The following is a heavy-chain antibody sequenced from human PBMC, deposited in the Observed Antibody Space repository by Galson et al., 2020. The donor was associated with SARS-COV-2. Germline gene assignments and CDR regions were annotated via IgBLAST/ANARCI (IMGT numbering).Heavy chain of an antibody. CDR3: ARDPLFPYYDSSGYYSVEAFDI. Sequence: ASVKVSCKASGYTFTGYYMHWVRQAPGQGLEWLGWINPNSGGTHYAQKFQGRVTMTRDTSISTAYMELSRMISDDTAVYYCARDPLFPYYDSSGYYSVEAFDIWGQGTMVTVSS. J-gene: IGHJ3*02. V-gene: IGHV1-2*02. CDR2: INPNSGGT. CDR1: GYTFTGYY. D-gene: IGHD3-22*01.